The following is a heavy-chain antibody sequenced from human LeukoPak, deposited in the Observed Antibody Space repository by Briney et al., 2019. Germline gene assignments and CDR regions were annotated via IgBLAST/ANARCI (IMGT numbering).Heavy chain of an antibody. Sequence: SSETLSLTCTVSGGSISSYYWSWIRQPPGKGLEWIGYIYYSGSTNYNPSLKSRVTISVDTSKNQFSLKLSSVTAADTAVYYCARLNYDIWSAFDIWGQGTMVTVSS. CDR2: IYYSGST. J-gene: IGHJ3*02. D-gene: IGHD3-9*01. CDR3: ARLNYDIWSAFDI. CDR1: GGSISSYY. V-gene: IGHV4-59*08.